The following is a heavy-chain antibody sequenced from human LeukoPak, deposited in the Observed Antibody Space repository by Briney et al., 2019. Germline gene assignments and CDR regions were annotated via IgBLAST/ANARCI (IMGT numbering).Heavy chain of an antibody. CDR1: GFTFSSYG. Sequence: PGRSLRLSCAASGFTFSSYGMHWVRQAPGKGLEWVAVISYDGSNKYYADSVKGRFTISRDNSKNTLYLQMNSLRAEDTAVYYCAKDSVCSGGRCYSNYYGMDVWGKGTTVTVSS. CDR3: AKDSVCSGGRCYSNYYGMDV. V-gene: IGHV3-30*18. CDR2: ISYDGSNK. D-gene: IGHD2-15*01. J-gene: IGHJ6*04.